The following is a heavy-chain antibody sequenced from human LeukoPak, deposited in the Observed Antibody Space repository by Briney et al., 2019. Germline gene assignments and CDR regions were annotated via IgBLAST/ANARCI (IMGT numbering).Heavy chain of an antibody. D-gene: IGHD2-15*01. Sequence: GGSLRLSCAASGLTLSNYWMHWVRQAPGKGLEWVSAISGSSGSTYYADSVKGRFTISRDNSKNTLYLQMNSLRAEDTAIYYCAKLRLLPNYWGQGTLVTVSS. CDR2: ISGSSGST. J-gene: IGHJ4*02. V-gene: IGHV3-23*01. CDR3: AKLRLLPNY. CDR1: GLTLSNYW.